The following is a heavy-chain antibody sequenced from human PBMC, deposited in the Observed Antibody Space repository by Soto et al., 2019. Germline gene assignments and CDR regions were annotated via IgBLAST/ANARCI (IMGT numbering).Heavy chain of an antibody. CDR2: ISAYNGNT. CDR3: ARVRRSQLELREGWFDP. V-gene: IGHV1-18*04. CDR1: GYTFTSYG. D-gene: IGHD1-7*01. J-gene: IGHJ5*02. Sequence: QVQLVQSGAEVKKPGASVKVSCKASGYTFTSYGISWVRQAPGQGREWMGWISAYNGNTNYAQKLQGRVTMTTDTSTSTAYMELRSLRSDDTAVYYCARVRRSQLELREGWFDPWGQGTLVTVSS.